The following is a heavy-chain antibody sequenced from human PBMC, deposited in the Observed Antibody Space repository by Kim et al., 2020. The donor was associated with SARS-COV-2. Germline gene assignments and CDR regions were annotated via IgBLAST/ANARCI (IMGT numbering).Heavy chain of an antibody. Sequence: GGSLRLSCSTSGFTFSRRWMHWVRQAPGKGLEWGSTINPDGSIKRYTDSMKGRINISRDNADNTMYLQVSSLRAEDTAMYHCTKDISRAFDIWGQGTLVT. J-gene: IGHJ3*02. V-gene: IGHV3-74*01. CDR1: GFTFSRRW. D-gene: IGHD3-9*01. CDR2: INPDGSIK. CDR3: TKDISRAFDI.